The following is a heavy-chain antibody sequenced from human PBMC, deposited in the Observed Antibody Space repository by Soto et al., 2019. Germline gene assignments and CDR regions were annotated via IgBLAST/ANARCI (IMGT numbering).Heavy chain of an antibody. CDR1: GFTFSSYV. CDR3: AKDQHDFWSGPWTRYYYGMDV. J-gene: IGHJ6*02. Sequence: GGSLRLSCAASGFTFSSYVMHWVRQAPGKGLEWVAVISYDGSNKYYADSVKGRFTISRDNSKNTLYLQMNSLRAEDTAVYYCAKDQHDFWSGPWTRYYYGMDVWGQGTTVTVSS. D-gene: IGHD3-3*01. CDR2: ISYDGSNK. V-gene: IGHV3-30*18.